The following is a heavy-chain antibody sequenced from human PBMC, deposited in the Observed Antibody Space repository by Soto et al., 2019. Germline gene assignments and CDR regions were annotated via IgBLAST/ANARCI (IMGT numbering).Heavy chain of an antibody. V-gene: IGHV1-8*01. CDR2: MNPNSGNT. CDR1: GYSFTTYD. J-gene: IGHJ5*02. CDR3: ARNRVPAAIGNWFDP. Sequence: QVQLVQSGAEVKKPGASVKVSCKASGYSFTTYDINWVRQATGQGLEWMGWMNPNSGNTGYAQKFQGRVTRTRHTSISTAYMELSSLRSEDTAVYYCARNRVPAAIGNWFDPWGQGSLVTVSS. D-gene: IGHD2-2*01.